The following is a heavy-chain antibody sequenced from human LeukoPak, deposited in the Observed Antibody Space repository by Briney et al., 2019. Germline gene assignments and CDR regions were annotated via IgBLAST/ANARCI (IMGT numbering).Heavy chain of an antibody. CDR2: IYTSGST. V-gene: IGHV4-4*07. CDR1: GGSISSYY. CDR3: ARLRGYSYGIVNWFDP. Sequence: SETLSLTCTVSGGSISSYYWSWIRQPAGKGLEWIGRIYTSGSTNYNPSLKSRVTMSVDTSKNQFSLKLSSVTAADTAVYYCARLRGYSYGIVNWFDPWGQGTLVTVSS. J-gene: IGHJ5*02. D-gene: IGHD5-18*01.